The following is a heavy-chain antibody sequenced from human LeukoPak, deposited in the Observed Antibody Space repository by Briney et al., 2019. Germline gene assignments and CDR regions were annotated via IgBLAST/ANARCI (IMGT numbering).Heavy chain of an antibody. J-gene: IGHJ3*02. Sequence: PGGSLRHSCAASGITVSSNCMSWVRQAPGKGLEWVSIIYSGGSTFYADSVKGRFTISRDNSKNTLYLQMNSLRAEDTAVYYCARGGSYLSAFDIWGQGTMVTVSS. D-gene: IGHD1-26*01. CDR3: ARGGSYLSAFDI. CDR1: GITVSSNC. V-gene: IGHV3-53*01. CDR2: IYSGGST.